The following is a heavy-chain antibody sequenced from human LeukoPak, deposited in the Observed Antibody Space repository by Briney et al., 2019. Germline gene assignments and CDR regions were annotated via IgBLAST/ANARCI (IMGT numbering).Heavy chain of an antibody. D-gene: IGHD3-10*01. Sequence: GGSLRLSCAASGFTFSSYSMNWVRQAPGKGLEWVSSISSSSSYIYYAESVKGRFTISRDNAKNSLYLQMSSLRAEDTAVYYCARAYGSGSYGVYYYYGMDVWGQGTTVTVSS. CDR1: GFTFSSYS. CDR3: ARAYGSGSYGVYYYYGMDV. CDR2: ISSSSSYI. V-gene: IGHV3-21*01. J-gene: IGHJ6*02.